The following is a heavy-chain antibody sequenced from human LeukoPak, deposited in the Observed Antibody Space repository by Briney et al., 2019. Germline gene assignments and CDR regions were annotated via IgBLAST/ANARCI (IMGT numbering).Heavy chain of an antibody. J-gene: IGHJ3*02. V-gene: IGHV3-53*01. CDR1: GGSFSGYY. CDR2: IYSGGSI. Sequence: ETLSLTCAVYGGSFSGYYMTWVRQAPGKGLEWVSVIYSGGSIYYADSVKGRFTISRDNSRNTLYLQMNSLRAEDTAVYYCARALNGFDIWGPGTLVTVSS. CDR3: ARALNGFDI.